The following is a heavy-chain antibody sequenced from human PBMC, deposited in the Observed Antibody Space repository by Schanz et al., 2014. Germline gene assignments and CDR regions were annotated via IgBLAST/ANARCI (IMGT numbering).Heavy chain of an antibody. V-gene: IGHV4-4*02. CDR3: ARAAGPVDY. J-gene: IGHJ4*02. CDR1: GASISRNNW. Sequence: QVQLQESGPGLVKPSGTLSLTCAVSGASISRNNWWTWLRQPPGKGLEWIGEIHQRENTNYNPSLESRVSMSVDTSKKQLSLMLGSVTAADTAVYYCARAAGPVDYWGQGTLVTVSS. D-gene: IGHD6-13*01. CDR2: IHQRENT.